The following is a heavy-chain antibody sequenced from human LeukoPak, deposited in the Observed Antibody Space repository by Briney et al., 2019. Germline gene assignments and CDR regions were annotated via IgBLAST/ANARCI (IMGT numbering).Heavy chain of an antibody. CDR1: GGTFSSYA. V-gene: IGHV1-69*13. CDR2: IIPIFGTA. Sequence: SVKVSCKASGGTFSSYAISWVRQAPGQGLEWMGGIIPIFGTANYAQKFQGRVTITADESTSTAYMELSSLRSEDTAVYYCARDSSSWYNWDDDWFDPWGQGTLVTVSS. CDR3: ARDSSSWYNWDDDWFDP. D-gene: IGHD1-20*01. J-gene: IGHJ5*02.